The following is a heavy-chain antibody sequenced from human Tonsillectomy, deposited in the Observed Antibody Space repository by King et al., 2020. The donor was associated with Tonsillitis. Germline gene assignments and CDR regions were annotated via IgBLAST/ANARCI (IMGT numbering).Heavy chain of an antibody. V-gene: IGHV3-30*04. D-gene: IGHD3-22*01. Sequence: GQLVQSGGGVVQPGRSLRLSCAASGFTFSSYAMHWVRQAPGKGLEWVAVISYDGSDKYHADSVKGRFTISRDNSKNTLYLQMNSLRAEDTALYYCARDLDYYDSSGYFYYWGQGTLVTVSS. CDR3: ARDLDYYDSSGYFYY. CDR1: GFTFSSYA. J-gene: IGHJ4*02. CDR2: ISYDGSDK.